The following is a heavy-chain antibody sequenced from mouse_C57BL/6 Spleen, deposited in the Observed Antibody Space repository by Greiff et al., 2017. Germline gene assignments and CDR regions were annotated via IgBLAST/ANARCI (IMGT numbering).Heavy chain of an antibody. Sequence: QVQLQQPGAELVRPGSSVKLSCKASGYTFTSYWMHWVKQRPIQGLEWIGNIDPSDSDTHYNQKFKDKATLTVDKSSSTAYMQLSSLTSEDSAVYYCARRGDYYDSSRGWYFDGWGTGTTVTVSS. V-gene: IGHV1-52*01. J-gene: IGHJ1*03. D-gene: IGHD1-1*01. CDR1: GYTFTSYW. CDR3: ARRGDYYDSSRGWYFDG. CDR2: IDPSDSDT.